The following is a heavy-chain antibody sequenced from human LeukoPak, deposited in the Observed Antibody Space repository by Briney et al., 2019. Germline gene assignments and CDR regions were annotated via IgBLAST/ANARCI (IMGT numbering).Heavy chain of an antibody. CDR2: IYTTGST. CDR3: SMMSGTRVLGY. V-gene: IGHV4-61*02. CDR1: GGSVNSGSYF. D-gene: IGHD3-10*01. J-gene: IGHJ4*02. Sequence: SETLSLTXTVSGGSVNSGSYFWNWIRQPAGKGLEWIGRIYTTGSTDYNASLKSRVTMSLDTSKNLFSLNLRSVTAADTAVYYCSMMSGTRVLGYWGQGTLVTVSS.